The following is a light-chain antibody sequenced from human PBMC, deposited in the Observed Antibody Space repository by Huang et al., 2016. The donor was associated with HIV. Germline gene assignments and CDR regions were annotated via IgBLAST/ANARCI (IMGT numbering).Light chain of an antibody. CDR1: QSLLHSNGYNY. CDR2: LGS. J-gene: IGKJ5*01. V-gene: IGKV2-28*01. Sequence: DIVMTQSPLSLPVTPGEPASISCRSSQSLLHSNGYNYLDWYLQKPWQSPQLLIYLGSNRASGVPDRFSGSGSGTDFTLKISRVEAEDVGIYYCMQALQTITFGQGTRLEIE. CDR3: MQALQTIT.